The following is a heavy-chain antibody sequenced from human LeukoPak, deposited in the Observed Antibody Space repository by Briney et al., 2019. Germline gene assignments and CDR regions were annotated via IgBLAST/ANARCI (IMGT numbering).Heavy chain of an antibody. CDR1: GGSISSGGYY. CDR3: ASSYSSSWYVY. CDR2: INYSRST. Sequence: SETLSLTCTVSGGSISSGGYYWSWIRQPPGKGLEWIGYINYSRSTNYNPSLKSRVTISVDTSKNQFSVKLSSVTAADTAVHYCASSYSSSWYVYWGQGVLVTVSS. J-gene: IGHJ4*02. D-gene: IGHD6-13*01. V-gene: IGHV4-61*08.